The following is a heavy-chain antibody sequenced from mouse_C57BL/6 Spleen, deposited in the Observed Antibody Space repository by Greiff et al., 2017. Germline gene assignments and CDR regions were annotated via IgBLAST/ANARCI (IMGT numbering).Heavy chain of an antibody. CDR1: FTFSSYA. J-gene: IGHJ2*01. D-gene: IGHD4-1*01. Sequence: GFTFSSYAMSWVRQTPEKRLEWVATISDGGSYTYYPDNVKGRFTISRDNAKNNLYLQMSHLKSEDTAMYYCARDGRTGTGYFDYWGQGTTLTVSS. V-gene: IGHV5-4*01. CDR3: ARDGRTGTGYFDY. CDR2: ISDGGSYT.